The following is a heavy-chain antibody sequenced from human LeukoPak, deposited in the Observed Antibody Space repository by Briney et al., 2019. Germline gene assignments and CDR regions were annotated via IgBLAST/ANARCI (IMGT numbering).Heavy chain of an antibody. D-gene: IGHD3-22*01. Sequence: GGSLRLSCAASGFTFSSCAMSWVRQAPGKGLEWVSVASGSGNSTYYADSVKGRFTISRDNAKNSLYLQMNSLRAEDTAVYYCARVDSSGYYRDAFDIWGQGTMVTVSS. CDR2: ASGSGNST. J-gene: IGHJ3*02. V-gene: IGHV3-23*01. CDR3: ARVDSSGYYRDAFDI. CDR1: GFTFSSCA.